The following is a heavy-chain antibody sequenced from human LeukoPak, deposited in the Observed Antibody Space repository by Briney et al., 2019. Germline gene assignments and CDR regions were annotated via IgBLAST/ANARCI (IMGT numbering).Heavy chain of an antibody. J-gene: IGHJ4*02. CDR3: ARPVRCSATTCTGPFDY. Sequence: PSETLSLTCAVYGVSLSGYYWTWIRQTPGKGLEWIGEIDHIGRTTYNPSLKSRVTISVDTSKNQFSLRLTSVTASDTAVYYCARPVRCSATTCTGPFDYWGQGTLVTVSS. V-gene: IGHV4-34*01. CDR2: IDHIGRT. D-gene: IGHD6-19*01. CDR1: GVSLSGYY.